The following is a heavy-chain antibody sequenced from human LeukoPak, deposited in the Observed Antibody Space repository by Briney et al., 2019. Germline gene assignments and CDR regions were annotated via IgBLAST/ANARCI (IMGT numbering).Heavy chain of an antibody. V-gene: IGHV3-66*01. CDR1: GFTVSSNY. J-gene: IGHJ4*02. CDR2: IYSGGST. Sequence: QPGGSLRLSCAASGFTVSSNYMSWVRQAPGKGLEWVSVIYSGGSTYYADSVKGRFTISRDNSKNTLYLQMNSLRAEDTAVYYCARSQYYYDSSGYYYFDYWGQGTLVTVSS. CDR3: ARSQYYYDSSGYYYFDY. D-gene: IGHD3-22*01.